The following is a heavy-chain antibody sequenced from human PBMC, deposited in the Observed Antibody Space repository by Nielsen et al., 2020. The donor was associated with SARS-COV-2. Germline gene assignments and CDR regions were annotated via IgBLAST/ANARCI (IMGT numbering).Heavy chain of an antibody. J-gene: IGHJ6*02. Sequence: SETLSLTCTVSGGSISSSSYYWSWIRQSPGKGLEWIGYISNSGRPTYNPSLKSRVTISVDPSKDQFSLNVNSVTAADTAVYYCAREVSGSRIKAAGRPSYYYYGMDSWGQGTAVTVSS. CDR2: ISNSGRP. V-gene: IGHV4-61*01. CDR1: GGSISSSSYY. CDR3: AREVSGSRIKAAGRPSYYYYGMDS. D-gene: IGHD6-13*01.